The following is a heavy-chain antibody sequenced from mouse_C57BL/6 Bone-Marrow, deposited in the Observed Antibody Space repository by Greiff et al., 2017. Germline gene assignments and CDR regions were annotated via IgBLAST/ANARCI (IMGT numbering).Heavy chain of an antibody. CDR2: IYPGDGDT. CDR3: AREGYGSSYWYFDV. V-gene: IGHV1-80*01. J-gene: IGHJ1*03. D-gene: IGHD1-1*01. Sequence: LKQSGASVKISCKASGYAFSSYWMNWVKQRSGKGLEWIGQIYPGDGDTNYNGKFKGKATLTADKSSSTAYMQLSRLTSEDSAVYVCAREGYGSSYWYFDVWGTGTTVTVSS. CDR1: GYAFSSYW.